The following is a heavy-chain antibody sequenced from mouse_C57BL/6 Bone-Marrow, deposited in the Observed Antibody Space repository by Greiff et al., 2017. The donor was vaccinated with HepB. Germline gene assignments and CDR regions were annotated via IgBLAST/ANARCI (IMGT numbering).Heavy chain of an antibody. V-gene: IGHV5-9*01. J-gene: IGHJ2*01. Sequence: EVMLVESGGGLVKPGGSLKLSCAASGFTFSSYTMSWVRQTPEKRLEWVATISGGGGNTYYPDSAKGRFTISRDNAKNTLYLQMSSLRSEDTALYYCSRDGYYPYYFDYWGQGTTLTVSS. D-gene: IGHD2-3*01. CDR2: ISGGGGNT. CDR1: GFTFSSYT. CDR3: SRDGYYPYYFDY.